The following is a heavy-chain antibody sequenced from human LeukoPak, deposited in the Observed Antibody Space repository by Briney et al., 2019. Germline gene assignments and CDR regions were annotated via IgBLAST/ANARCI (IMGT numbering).Heavy chain of an antibody. CDR1: GFTFSSYA. J-gene: IGHJ5*02. CDR3: APRPGPFDP. V-gene: IGHV3-30*02. CDR2: IRYDGSNK. Sequence: GGSLRLSCAASGFTFSSYAMSWVRQAPGKGLEWVAFIRYDGSNKYYADSVKVRFTISRDNSKNTRYLQMNSLRAEDTAVYYCAPRPGPFDPWGQGTLVTVSS.